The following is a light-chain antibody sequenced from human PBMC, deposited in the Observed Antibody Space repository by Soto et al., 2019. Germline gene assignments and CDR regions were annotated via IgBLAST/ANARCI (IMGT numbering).Light chain of an antibody. V-gene: IGLV1-44*01. J-gene: IGLJ2*01. Sequence: QSVLTQPPSASGTPGQRVTISCSGSSSNIGSNIVNWYQQLPGTAPKLLIYSDNQRPSGVPDRFSVSKSGTSVSLAISGLQSDDEADYYCAAWDDSLNGLVFGGGTKVTVL. CDR1: SSNIGSNI. CDR2: SDN. CDR3: AAWDDSLNGLV.